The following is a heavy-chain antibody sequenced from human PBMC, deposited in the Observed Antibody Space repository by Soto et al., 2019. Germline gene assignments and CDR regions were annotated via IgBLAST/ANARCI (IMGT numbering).Heavy chain of an antibody. CDR3: ARADGDGGYYYYMDV. D-gene: IGHD4-17*01. Sequence: QVQLQESGPGLVKPSQTLSLTCTVSGGSISSGGYYWSWIRPHPGKGLEWIGYIYYSGSTYYNPSLKSRVTISVDTSKNQFSLKLSSVTAADTAVYYCARADGDGGYYYYMDVWGKGTTVTVSS. V-gene: IGHV4-31*03. CDR1: GGSISSGGYY. J-gene: IGHJ6*03. CDR2: IYYSGST.